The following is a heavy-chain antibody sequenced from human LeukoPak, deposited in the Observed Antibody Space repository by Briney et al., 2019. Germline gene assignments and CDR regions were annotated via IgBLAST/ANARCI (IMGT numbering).Heavy chain of an antibody. V-gene: IGHV4-59*01. Sequence: SETLSLTCAVYGGSFNGYYWTWIRQPPGKGLEWIGYIYYSGSTNYNPSLKSRVTISVDTSKNQFSLKLSSVTAADTAVYYCARGASRWLVPPPFDYWGQGTLVTVSS. CDR2: IYYSGST. D-gene: IGHD6-19*01. CDR1: GGSFNGYY. J-gene: IGHJ4*02. CDR3: ARGASRWLVPPPFDY.